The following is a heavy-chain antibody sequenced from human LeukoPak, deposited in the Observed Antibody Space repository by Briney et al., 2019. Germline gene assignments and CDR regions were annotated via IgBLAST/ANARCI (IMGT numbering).Heavy chain of an antibody. CDR1: GYSFTSYW. V-gene: IGHV5-51*01. J-gene: IGHJ6*02. D-gene: IGHD5-18*01. CDR2: IYPGDSDT. CDR3: ARRGYSYGLGPGGMDV. Sequence: GESLKISCKGSGYSFTSYWIGWVRQMPGKGLEWMGIIYPGDSDTRYSPSFQGQVTISADKSISTAYLQWSSLKASDTAMYYCARRGYSYGLGPGGMDVWGQGTTVTVSS.